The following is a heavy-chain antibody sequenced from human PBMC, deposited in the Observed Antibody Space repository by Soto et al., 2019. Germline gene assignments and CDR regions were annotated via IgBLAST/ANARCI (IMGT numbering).Heavy chain of an antibody. CDR3: VRYPRTDGGSYRNDY. CDR2: INSDGSVT. D-gene: IGHD3-16*02. V-gene: IGHV3-74*01. Sequence: VVSLMLSCSASVFTFVNYLVHLVRQVPVKWLVWVSRINSDGSVTNYAYSVKRRFTISRDNAKNTLYLQMHSLSADDKAVYYCVRYPRTDGGSYRNDYWGKGTMVTVS. J-gene: IGHJ4*02. CDR1: VFTFVNYL.